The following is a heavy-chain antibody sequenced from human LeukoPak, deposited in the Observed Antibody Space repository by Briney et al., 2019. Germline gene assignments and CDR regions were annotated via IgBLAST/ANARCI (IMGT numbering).Heavy chain of an antibody. D-gene: IGHD6-25*01. CDR3: GTPTALYYFDY. Sequence: ASVKVSCKVSGYTLTELSMHWVRQTPGKGLERMGGFDPEDGETIYAQKFQGRVTMTEDTSTETAYMGLSSLRSEDAAVYYCGTPTALYYFDYWGQGTLVTVSS. CDR2: FDPEDGET. J-gene: IGHJ4*02. CDR1: GYTLTELS. V-gene: IGHV1-24*01.